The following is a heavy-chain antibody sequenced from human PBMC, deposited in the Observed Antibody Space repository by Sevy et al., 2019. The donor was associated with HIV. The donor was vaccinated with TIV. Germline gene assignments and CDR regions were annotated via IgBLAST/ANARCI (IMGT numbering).Heavy chain of an antibody. Sequence: ASVKVSCKASGYTFTSYGISWVRQAPGQGLEWMGWISAYNGNTNYAQKLQGRVTMTTDTSTSTAYMELRSLRSDDTAGYYCAVDTAMAPFNYWGQGTLVTVSS. D-gene: IGHD5-18*01. J-gene: IGHJ4*02. CDR2: ISAYNGNT. CDR1: GYTFTSYG. V-gene: IGHV1-18*01. CDR3: AVDTAMAPFNY.